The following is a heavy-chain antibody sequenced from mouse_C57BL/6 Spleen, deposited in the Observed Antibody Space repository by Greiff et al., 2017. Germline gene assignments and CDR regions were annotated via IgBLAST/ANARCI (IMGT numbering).Heavy chain of an antibody. CDR3: ARHAIAFDY. V-gene: IGHV5-6*01. CDR2: ISSGGSYT. CDR1: GFTFSSYG. Sequence: EVHLVESGGDLVKPGGSLKLSCAASGFTFSSYGMSWVRQTPDKRLEWVATISSGGSYTYYPDSVKGRFTISRDNAKNTLYLQMSSLKSEDTAMYYCARHAIAFDYWGQGTTLTVSS. J-gene: IGHJ2*01. D-gene: IGHD1-1*01.